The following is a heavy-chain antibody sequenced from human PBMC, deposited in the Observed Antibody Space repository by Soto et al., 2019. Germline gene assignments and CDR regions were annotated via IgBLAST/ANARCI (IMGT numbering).Heavy chain of an antibody. Sequence: EVQLLESGGGLVQPGGSLRLSCAASGFTFSSYAMSWVRQAPGKGLEWVSAISGSGGSTYYADSVKGRFTISRDNSKNTLYLQMNSLRAADTAVYYCAKDRIIQGRYYMDVWGKGTTVTVSS. CDR1: GFTFSSYA. CDR3: AKDRIIQGRYYMDV. CDR2: ISGSGGST. J-gene: IGHJ6*03. V-gene: IGHV3-23*01. D-gene: IGHD3-10*01.